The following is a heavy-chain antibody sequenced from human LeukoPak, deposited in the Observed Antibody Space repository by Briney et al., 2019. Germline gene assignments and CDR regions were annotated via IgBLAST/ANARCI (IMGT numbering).Heavy chain of an antibody. CDR1: GFTFSSYG. D-gene: IGHD3-22*01. Sequence: GGSLRLSCAASGFTFSSYGMHWVRQAPGKGLEWVAVISYDGSNKYYADSVKGRFTISRDNSKNTLYLQTNSLRADDTAVYYCAKTYDTSGFPDSFAHSRQGTLVTLSS. CDR2: ISYDGSNK. V-gene: IGHV3-30*18. J-gene: IGHJ1*01. CDR3: AKTYDTSGFPDSFAH.